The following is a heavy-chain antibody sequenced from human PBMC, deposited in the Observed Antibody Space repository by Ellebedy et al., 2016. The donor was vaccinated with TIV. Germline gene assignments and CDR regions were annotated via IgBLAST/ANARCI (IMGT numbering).Heavy chain of an antibody. CDR1: GDILSSYA. CDR2: VFPIIGAV. D-gene: IGHD6-19*01. CDR3: VRIEDGGWALDH. J-gene: IGHJ4*02. V-gene: IGHV1-69*13. Sequence: AASVKISCKASGDILSSYAISWVRQAPGQGLEWMGGVFPIIGAVNCAQDFQGRVTITADAFTYTSHMLLSSLRSDDTAIYYCVRIEDGGWALDHWGQGTLVTVSS.